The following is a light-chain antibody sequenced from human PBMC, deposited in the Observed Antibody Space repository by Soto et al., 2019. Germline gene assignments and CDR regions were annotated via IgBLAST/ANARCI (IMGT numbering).Light chain of an antibody. J-gene: IGKJ4*01. Sequence: EIVMTQSPATLSVSPGERTTLSCRASQSVSSNLAWYQQKPGQAPRRLIYGASTRATGIPARFSGSGSGTEFTLTLSSLQSEDFAVYSCQHYNNWPPLTFGGGTKVEIK. CDR1: QSVSSN. CDR2: GAS. V-gene: IGKV3-15*01. CDR3: QHYNNWPPLT.